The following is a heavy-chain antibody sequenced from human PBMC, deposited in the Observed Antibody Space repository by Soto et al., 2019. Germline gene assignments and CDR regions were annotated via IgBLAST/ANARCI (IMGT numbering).Heavy chain of an antibody. CDR1: GGSISSSSYY. J-gene: IGHJ4*02. CDR2: IYYSGST. D-gene: IGHD1-26*01. V-gene: IGHV4-39*01. Sequence: SETLSLTCTVSGGSISSSSYYWGWIRQPPGKGLEWFGSIYYSGSTYYNPSLKSRVTISVDTSKNQFSLKLSSVTAADTAVYYCASGSRGWELLACYFDYWGQGTLVTVSS. CDR3: ASGSRGWELLACYFDY.